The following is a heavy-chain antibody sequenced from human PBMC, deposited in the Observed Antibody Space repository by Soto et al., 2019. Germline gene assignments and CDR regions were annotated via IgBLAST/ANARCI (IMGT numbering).Heavy chain of an antibody. Sequence: PSETLSLTCTVSGGSISIGDYYWSWIRQPPGKGLEWIGYIYYSGSTYYNPSLKSRVTISVDTSKNQFSLKLSSVTAADTAVYYCASDRIQTGGGMDVWGQGTTVTVSS. V-gene: IGHV4-30-4*01. CDR3: ASDRIQTGGGMDV. D-gene: IGHD3-10*01. CDR2: IYYSGST. CDR1: GGSISIGDYY. J-gene: IGHJ6*02.